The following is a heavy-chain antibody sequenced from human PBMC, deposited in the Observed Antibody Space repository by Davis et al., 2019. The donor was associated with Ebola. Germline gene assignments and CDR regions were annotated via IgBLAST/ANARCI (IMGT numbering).Heavy chain of an antibody. Sequence: SETLSLTCTVSGGSISSGSYYWTWIRQPAGKGLEWIGHIYTSGSTNYTPSLKSRVTISVDPSMNQFSLKLRSVTAADTAVYFCARLSGLFSSSSGALYFDLWGRGTLVSVSS. J-gene: IGHJ2*01. CDR1: GGSISSGSYY. V-gene: IGHV4-61*09. CDR2: IYTSGST. D-gene: IGHD6-6*01. CDR3: ARLSGLFSSSSGALYFDL.